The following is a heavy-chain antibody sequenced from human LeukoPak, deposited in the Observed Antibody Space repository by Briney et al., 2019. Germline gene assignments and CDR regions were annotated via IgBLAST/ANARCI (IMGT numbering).Heavy chain of an antibody. CDR3: ARDFTRNIYAVAEFFHP. J-gene: IGHJ1*01. D-gene: IGHD2/OR15-2a*01. CDR1: GGSISGYY. V-gene: IGHV4-4*07. Sequence: PSETLSLTCTVSGGSISGYYWNWIRQSAGKGLEWIGRIYANGGTNYNPSLRSRFSMSVDTSKNQFSLKLTSVTAADTATYYCARDFTRNIYAVAEFFHPWGQGTLVSVSS. CDR2: IYANGGT.